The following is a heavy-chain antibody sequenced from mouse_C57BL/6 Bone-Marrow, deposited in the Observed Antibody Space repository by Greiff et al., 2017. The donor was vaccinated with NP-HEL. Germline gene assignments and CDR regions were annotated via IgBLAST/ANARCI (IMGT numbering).Heavy chain of an antibody. Sequence: QVQLQQPGAELVKPGASVKLSCKASGYTFTSYWMHWVKQRPGRGLEWIGRIDPNSGGTKSHAKFKSKATLTVDKPSSTAYMQLSSLTSEDSAVYYCARAYGYDGGDAMDYWGQGTSVTVSS. CDR3: ARAYGYDGGDAMDY. J-gene: IGHJ4*01. D-gene: IGHD2-2*01. CDR2: IDPNSGGT. CDR1: GYTFTSYW. V-gene: IGHV1-72*01.